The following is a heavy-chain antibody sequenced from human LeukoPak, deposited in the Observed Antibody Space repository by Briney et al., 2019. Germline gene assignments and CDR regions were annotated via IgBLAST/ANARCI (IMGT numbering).Heavy chain of an antibody. V-gene: IGHV1-69*05. CDR2: IIPIFGTA. J-gene: IGHJ5*02. Sequence: SVKVSCKASGGTFSSYAISWVRQAPGQGLEWMGGIIPIFGTATYAQKFQGRVTITTDESTSTAYMELSSLRSEDTAVYYCARVSHSGYENINWFDPWGQGTLVTVSS. D-gene: IGHD5-12*01. CDR1: GGTFSSYA. CDR3: ARVSHSGYENINWFDP.